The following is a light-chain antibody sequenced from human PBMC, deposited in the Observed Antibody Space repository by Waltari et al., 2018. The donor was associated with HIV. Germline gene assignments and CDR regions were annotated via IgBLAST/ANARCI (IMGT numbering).Light chain of an antibody. J-gene: IGKJ5*01. V-gene: IGKV3-20*01. CDR1: QFVWNNY. CDR2: GAS. CDR3: QQYENSAFT. Sequence: DTVLTQSPGTLSLSPGERATLSCRASQFVWNNYLSWYPQKPGQAPRLLIYGASSRAMVIPERFSGSGSGTDFTLTISRLEPDDFAVYYCQQYENSAFTFGQGTRLEIK.